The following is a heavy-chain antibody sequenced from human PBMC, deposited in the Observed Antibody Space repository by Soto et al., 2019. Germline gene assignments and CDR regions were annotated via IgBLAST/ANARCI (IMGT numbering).Heavy chain of an antibody. D-gene: IGHD1-1*01. CDR2: IYWDDDK. J-gene: IGHJ4*02. V-gene: IGHV2-5*02. Sequence: QITLKESGPTRVKPTQTVTLTCTFSGFSLSTSGVGVGWIRQPPGKALERLALIYWDDDKRYSPSLKSRLTIHKDTSKNQVVLTMTNMEPVDTANYYCAHRAGLQGNWNGGYFDFWGEVALVTVS. CDR1: GFSLSTSGVG. CDR3: AHRAGLQGNWNGGYFDF.